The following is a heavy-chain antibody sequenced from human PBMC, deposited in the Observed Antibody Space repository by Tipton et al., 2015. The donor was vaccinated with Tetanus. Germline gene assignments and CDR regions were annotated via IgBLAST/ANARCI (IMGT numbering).Heavy chain of an antibody. CDR3: ARDVEAGWYIRGMAVDYYGMDV. CDR1: GITFSSHA. D-gene: IGHD6-19*01. CDR2: ISNDGDNK. J-gene: IGHJ6*02. Sequence: SLRLSRAASGITFSSHALHWVRQAPGKGLEWVAVISNDGDNKFYADSVTGRFTISRDNSKNTLYLQMNSLRAEDTALYYCARDVEAGWYIRGMAVDYYGMDVWGQGTTVTVSS. V-gene: IGHV3-30-3*01.